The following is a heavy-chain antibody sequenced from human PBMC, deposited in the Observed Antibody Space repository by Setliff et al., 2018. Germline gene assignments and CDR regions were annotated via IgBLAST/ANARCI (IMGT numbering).Heavy chain of an antibody. J-gene: IGHJ3*02. CDR3: VKPSNSGSYLGHDPFDI. CDR1: GFNFSDYW. CDR2: LSGDADVSRP. Sequence: PGGSLRLSCAASGFNFSDYWMHWVRQVPGKGLVWVSRLSGDADVSRPTYADSVNGRFTISRDNSKNTVYLHMSSLRPEDTALYYCVKPSNSGSYLGHDPFDIWGQGTMVTVSS. D-gene: IGHD1-26*01. V-gene: IGHV3-74*01.